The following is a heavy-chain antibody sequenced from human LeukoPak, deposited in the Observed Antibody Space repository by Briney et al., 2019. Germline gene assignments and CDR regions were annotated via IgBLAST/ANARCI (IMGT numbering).Heavy chain of an antibody. CDR1: GYSFTGYY. V-gene: IGHV1-2*02. Sequence: PEASVKVSCKASGYSFTGYYIHWVRQAPGQGLQCMGWINPNSGGTNYAQKFQGRVTLTRDTSISTAYMELNRLRSDDTAVYYCAIQLSLYSAHFYDSWGQGTLVTVSS. CDR2: INPNSGGT. J-gene: IGHJ5*01. CDR3: AIQLSLYSAHFYDS. D-gene: IGHD2-15*01.